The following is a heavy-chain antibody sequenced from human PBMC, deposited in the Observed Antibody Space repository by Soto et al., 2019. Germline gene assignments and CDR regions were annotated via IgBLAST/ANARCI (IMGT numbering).Heavy chain of an antibody. CDR2: ISGSGGST. Sequence: GGSLRLSCAASGFTFSSYGMHWVRQAPGKGLEWVSAISGSGGSTYYADSVKGRFTISRDNSKNTLYLQMNSLRAEDTAVYYCAKDHPDLPWYFDLWARAPRATVPS. CDR1: GFTFSSYG. V-gene: IGHV3-23*01. CDR3: AKDHPDLPWYFDL. J-gene: IGHJ2*01.